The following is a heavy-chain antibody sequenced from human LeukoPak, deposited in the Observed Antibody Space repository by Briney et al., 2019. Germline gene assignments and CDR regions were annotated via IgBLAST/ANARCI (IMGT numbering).Heavy chain of an antibody. Sequence: SETLSLTCAVYGGSFSGYYWSWIRQPPGKGLEWIGEINHSGSTNYNPSLKSRVTISVDTSKNQFSLKLSSVTAADTAVYYCARASRHPGPRWGQGTLVTVSS. V-gene: IGHV4-34*01. CDR3: ARASRHPGPR. CDR2: INHSGST. CDR1: GGSFSGYY. J-gene: IGHJ4*02.